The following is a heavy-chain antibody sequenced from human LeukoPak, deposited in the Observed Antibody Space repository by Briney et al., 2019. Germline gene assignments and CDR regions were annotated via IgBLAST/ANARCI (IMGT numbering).Heavy chain of an antibody. Sequence: SQTLSLTCTVSGGSISSGGYYWSWIRQHPGKGLEWIGYIYYSGSTYYNPSLKSRVTISVDTTKNQFSLKLSSVTAADTAVYYCAGATMAPYYLDYWGQGTLVTVSS. D-gene: IGHD5-24*01. CDR3: AGATMAPYYLDY. J-gene: IGHJ4*02. CDR2: IYYSGST. V-gene: IGHV4-31*03. CDR1: GGSISSGGYY.